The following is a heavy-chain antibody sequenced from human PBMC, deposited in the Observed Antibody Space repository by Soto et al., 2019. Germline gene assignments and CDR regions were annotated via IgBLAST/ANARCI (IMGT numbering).Heavy chain of an antibody. CDR2: IYYSGST. Sequence: PSETLSLTCAVSGGSISSGGYYWSWIRQPPGKGLEWIGYIYYSGSTYYNPSLKSRVTISVDTSKNQFSLKLSSVTAADTAVYYCARVRLDCTNGVCYPKLYNWFDPWGQGTLVTVSS. J-gene: IGHJ5*02. V-gene: IGHV4-30-4*01. CDR3: ARVRLDCTNGVCYPKLYNWFDP. D-gene: IGHD2-8*01. CDR1: GGSISSGGYY.